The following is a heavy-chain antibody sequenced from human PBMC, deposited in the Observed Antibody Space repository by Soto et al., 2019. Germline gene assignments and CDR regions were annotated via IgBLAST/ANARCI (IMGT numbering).Heavy chain of an antibody. CDR3: ARGRIAAATRGWFDP. J-gene: IGHJ5*02. CDR1: GYTFTSYA. CDR2: INAGNGNT. V-gene: IGHV1-3*01. Sequence: ASLKVSCKASGYTFTSYAMHWVRQAPGQRLEWMGWINAGNGNTKYSQKFQGRVTITRDTSASTAYMELSSLRSEDTAVYYCARGRIAAATRGWFDPWGQGTLVTVSS. D-gene: IGHD6-13*01.